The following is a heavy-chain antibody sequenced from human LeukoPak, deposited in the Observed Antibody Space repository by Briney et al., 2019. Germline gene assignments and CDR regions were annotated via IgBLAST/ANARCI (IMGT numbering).Heavy chain of an antibody. Sequence: EASVTVSYKASGYTFTGYYMHWVRQAPGHGLEWMGWINPNSGGTNYAQKFQGRVTMTRDTSISTAYMELSRLRSDDTAVYYCARYSGYDPFDYWGQGTLVTVSS. J-gene: IGHJ4*02. V-gene: IGHV1-2*02. CDR1: GYTFTGYY. CDR3: ARYSGYDPFDY. D-gene: IGHD5-12*01. CDR2: INPNSGGT.